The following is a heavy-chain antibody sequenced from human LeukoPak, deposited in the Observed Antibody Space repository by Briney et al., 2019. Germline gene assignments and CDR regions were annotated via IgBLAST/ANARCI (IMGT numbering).Heavy chain of an antibody. CDR2: MYYSETA. CDR1: GDSISNSYY. V-gene: IGHV4-39*07. CDR3: ARDPGITSSGRFDP. D-gene: IGHD1-26*01. J-gene: IGHJ5*02. Sequence: SETLSLSRAVPGDSISNSYYWGWFRQPPEKGREGIGNMYYSETAYYHPSLQSRVTMSIDTSQNQFSLTLTSVSAADKAVYYCARDPGITSSGRFDPWGQGTLVTVSS.